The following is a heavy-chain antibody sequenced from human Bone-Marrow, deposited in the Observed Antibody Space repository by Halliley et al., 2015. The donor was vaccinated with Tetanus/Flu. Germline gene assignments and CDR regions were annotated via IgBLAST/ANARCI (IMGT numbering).Heavy chain of an antibody. Sequence: WMGRIDPSDSYTKYSPSFQGHITISADKSISPAYLQWNSLKASDSAIYYCAGDSSGSFSFDSWGQGTLVTVSS. D-gene: IGHD3-10*01. CDR2: IDPSDSYT. J-gene: IGHJ4*02. V-gene: IGHV5-10-1*01. CDR3: AGDSSGSFSFDS.